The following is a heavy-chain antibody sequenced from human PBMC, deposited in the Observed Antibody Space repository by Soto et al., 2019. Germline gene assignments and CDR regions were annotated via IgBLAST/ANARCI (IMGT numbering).Heavy chain of an antibody. CDR1: GYSFTSYW. CDR3: ARHVPHSSGYSYYFDY. V-gene: IGHV5-51*01. CDR2: IYPGDSDT. Sequence: GESLKISCKGSGYSFTSYWIGWVRQMPGKGLEWMGIIYPGDSDTRYSLSFQGQVTISADKSISTAYLQWSSLKASDTAMYYCARHVPHSSGYSYYFDYWGQGTLVTVSS. J-gene: IGHJ4*02. D-gene: IGHD3-22*01.